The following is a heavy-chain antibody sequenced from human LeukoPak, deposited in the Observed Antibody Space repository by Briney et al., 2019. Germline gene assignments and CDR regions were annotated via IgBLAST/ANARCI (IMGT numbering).Heavy chain of an antibody. CDR2: IKQDGSAK. V-gene: IGHV3-7*04. CDR1: GFTFSSYW. D-gene: IGHD6-25*01. J-gene: IGHJ4*02. Sequence: GGSLRLSCAASGFTFSSYWMTWVRQAPGKGLEWVANIKQDGSAKYTLDSVKGRFTISRDNAKNSLYLQMNSLRAEDTAIYYCERGRGSLDYWGQGALVTVSS. CDR3: ERGRGSLDY.